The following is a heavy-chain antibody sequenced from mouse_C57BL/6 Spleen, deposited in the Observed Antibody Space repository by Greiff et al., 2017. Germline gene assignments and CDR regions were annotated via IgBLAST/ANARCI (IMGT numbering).Heavy chain of an antibody. J-gene: IGHJ4*01. V-gene: IGHV5-15*01. D-gene: IGHD2-2*01. CDR1: GFTFRDYG. Sequence: EVQVVESGGGLVQPGGSLKLSCAASGFTFRDYGMAWVRQAPRKGPEWVAFISNLAYSIYYAATVTGRFTISRENAKNTLYLEMSSLRSENTAMYYCARQGLYGNDPIYYAMDYWGQGTSVTVSS. CDR3: ARQGLYGNDPIYYAMDY. CDR2: ISNLAYSI.